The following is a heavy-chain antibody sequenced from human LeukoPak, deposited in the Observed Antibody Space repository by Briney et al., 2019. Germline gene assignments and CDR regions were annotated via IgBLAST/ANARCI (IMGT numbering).Heavy chain of an antibody. CDR3: ARDPDSGRRRWFDP. CDR2: INSNSYI. J-gene: IGHJ5*02. V-gene: IGHV3-21*01. D-gene: IGHD1-26*01. CDR1: GFTFSSYS. Sequence: GGSLRLSCAASGFTFSSYSMNWVRQAPGKGLEWVSSINSNSYIYYADSVKGRFTISRGNAKNSLYLQMNSLRAEDTAVYYCARDPDSGRRRWFDPWGQGTLVTVSS.